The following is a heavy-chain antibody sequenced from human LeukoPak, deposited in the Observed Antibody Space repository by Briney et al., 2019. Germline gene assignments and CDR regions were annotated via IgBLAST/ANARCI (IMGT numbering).Heavy chain of an antibody. Sequence: SETLSLTCAVSNYPITSDYYWVWIRQPPGQGLEWIGQIFHSEIAHYNPSLKSRVTMSEDTSRSQFSVNLNSVTAADTAVYFCGRAGFGTAYNRFYYYMDVWGKGTTVTVSS. D-gene: IGHD3-16*01. CDR1: NYPITSDYY. V-gene: IGHV4-38-2*01. CDR3: GRAGFGTAYNRFYYYMDV. CDR2: IFHSEIA. J-gene: IGHJ6*03.